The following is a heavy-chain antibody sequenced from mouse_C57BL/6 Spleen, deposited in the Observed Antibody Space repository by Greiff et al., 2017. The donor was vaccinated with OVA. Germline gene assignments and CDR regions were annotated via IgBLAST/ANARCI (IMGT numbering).Heavy chain of an antibody. D-gene: IGHD2-4*01. J-gene: IGHJ2*01. CDR3: RSGDYDRGYYFDY. CDR1: GYTFTSYW. CDR2: IYPGNSDT. V-gene: IGHV1-5*01. Sequence: EVQLQQSGPVLARPGASVKMSCKTSGYTFTSYWMHWVKQRPGQGLEWIGAIYPGNSDTSYNQKFKGKAKLTAVTSASTAYMESSSLTNEDSAVYYWRSGDYDRGYYFDYWGQGTTLTVSS.